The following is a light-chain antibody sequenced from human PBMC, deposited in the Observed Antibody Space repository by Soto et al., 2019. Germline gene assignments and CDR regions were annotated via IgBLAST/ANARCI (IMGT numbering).Light chain of an antibody. J-gene: IGKJ5*01. V-gene: IGKV1-5*01. CDR2: DAS. Sequence: DIQVTQSPATLSASVGDRVTIACRASQGIVRWLAWYQQKPGKAPTLLIYDASSLESGVPSRFSGSGAGTEFTLTISSLQPEDFATYYCQHYYGFSRTFGQ. CDR3: QHYYGFSRT. CDR1: QGIVRW.